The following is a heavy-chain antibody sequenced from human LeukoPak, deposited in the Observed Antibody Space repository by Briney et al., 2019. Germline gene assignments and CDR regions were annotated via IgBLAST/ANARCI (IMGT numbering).Heavy chain of an antibody. CDR3: ARHGSYDILTGNYGLDV. D-gene: IGHD3-9*01. Sequence: PSETLSLTCTVSGGSVTSYYWSWIRQPPGKGLEWIGYIFYMGYTDYNPSLKSRVTTSVDTSKNQISLKLTSVTAADTAVYYCARHGSYDILTGNYGLDVWGHGTTVTASS. CDR1: GGSVTSYY. J-gene: IGHJ6*02. CDR2: IFYMGYT. V-gene: IGHV4-59*08.